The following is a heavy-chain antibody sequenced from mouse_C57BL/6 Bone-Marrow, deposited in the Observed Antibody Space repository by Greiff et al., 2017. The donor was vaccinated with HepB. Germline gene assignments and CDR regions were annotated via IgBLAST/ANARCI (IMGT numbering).Heavy chain of an antibody. J-gene: IGHJ3*01. CDR1: GYTFTDYE. CDR3: DSAWCAY. CDR2: IDPETGGT. Sequence: VKLQESGAELVRPGASVTLSCKASGYTFTDYEMHWVKQTPVHGLEWIGAIDPETGGTAYNQKFKGKAILTADESSSTAYMELRSLTSEDSAVYYCDSAWCAYWGQGTLVTVSA. V-gene: IGHV1-15*01. D-gene: IGHD2-12*01.